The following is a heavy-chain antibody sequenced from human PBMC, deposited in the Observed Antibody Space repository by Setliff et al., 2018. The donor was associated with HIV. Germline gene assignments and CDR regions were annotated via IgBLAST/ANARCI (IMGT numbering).Heavy chain of an antibody. V-gene: IGHV4-34*01. D-gene: IGHD3-22*01. CDR1: GGSFSGYY. CDR2: INHSGST. J-gene: IGHJ5*02. CDR3: ARGGGTDITMIVVVTRNWFDP. Sequence: SETLSLTCAVYGGSFSGYYWNWIRQPPGKGLEWIGEINHSGSTNYNPSLKSRVTISVDTSKNQFSLKLSSVTAADTAVYYCARGGGTDITMIVVVTRNWFDPWGQGTLVTVSS.